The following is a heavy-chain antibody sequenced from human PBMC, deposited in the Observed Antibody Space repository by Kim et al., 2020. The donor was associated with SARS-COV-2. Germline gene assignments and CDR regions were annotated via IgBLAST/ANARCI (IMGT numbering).Heavy chain of an antibody. Sequence: GGSLRLSCAASGFNFRIHGMNWVRQAPGRGLEWVALISYNGGVEKYADSVKGRFIIYRDNLQSIVYLQMNSLRVEDTAVYYCVRPQSTDCSGGGCFSGWLDPWGQGTLVTVSS. CDR2: ISYNGGVE. CDR1: GFNFRIHG. D-gene: IGHD2-15*01. J-gene: IGHJ5*02. V-gene: IGHV3-33*01. CDR3: VRPQSTDCSGGGCFSGWLDP.